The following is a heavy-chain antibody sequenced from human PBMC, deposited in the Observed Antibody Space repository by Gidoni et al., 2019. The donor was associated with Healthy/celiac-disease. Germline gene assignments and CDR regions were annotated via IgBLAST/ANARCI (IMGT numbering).Heavy chain of an antibody. CDR1: GFTFSIYG. V-gene: IGHV3-33*01. CDR3: ARDQGAAAGEREYYFDY. D-gene: IGHD6-13*01. J-gene: IGHJ4*02. Sequence: QVQLVESGGGVVQPGRSLRLSCAASGFTFSIYGMHWVRQAPGKGLEWVAVIWYDGSNKYYADSVKGRFTISRDNSKNTLYLQMNSLRAEDTAVYYCARDQGAAAGEREYYFDYWGQGTLVTVSS. CDR2: IWYDGSNK.